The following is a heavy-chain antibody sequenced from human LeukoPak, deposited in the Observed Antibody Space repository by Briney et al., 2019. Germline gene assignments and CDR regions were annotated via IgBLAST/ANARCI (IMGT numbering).Heavy chain of an antibody. V-gene: IGHV3-23*01. CDR1: GFTFSSYA. CDR2: ISMDGGRT. D-gene: IGHD6-25*01. CDR3: ARKGIGSSRYQNMDV. J-gene: IGHJ6*03. Sequence: PGRSLRLSCAASGFTFSSYAMSWVRQAPGKGPEWVSTISMDGGRTYYADSVKGRFTVSRDTSKNTLYLQMNSLRAEDTAVYYCARKGIGSSRYQNMDVWGKGTTVTVSS.